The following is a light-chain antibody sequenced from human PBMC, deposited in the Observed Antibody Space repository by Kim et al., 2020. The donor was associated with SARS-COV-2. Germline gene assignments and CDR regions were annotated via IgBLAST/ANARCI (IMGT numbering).Light chain of an antibody. CDR1: QSISNN. CDR3: QQYTDNPPWT. CDR2: DAS. J-gene: IGKJ1*01. Sequence: SPGERATLTCRASQSISNNLAWYRQQPGQAPRLLIYDASARATGIPARFSGSGSGTDFTLTITSLQSEDFAIYYCQQYTDNPPWTFGQGTKVDIK. V-gene: IGKV3-15*01.